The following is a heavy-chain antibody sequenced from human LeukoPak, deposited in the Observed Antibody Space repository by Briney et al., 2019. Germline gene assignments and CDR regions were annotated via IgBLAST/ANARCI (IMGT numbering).Heavy chain of an antibody. Sequence: PSETLSLTCTVSGGSISSYYWGWIRQPPGKGLEWIGSIYYSGSTYYNPSLKSRVTISVDTSKNQFSLKLSSVTAADTAVYYCARLSSGDTSFYYYYYYMDVWGKGTTVTISS. CDR3: ARLSSGDTSFYYYYYYMDV. V-gene: IGHV4-39*01. D-gene: IGHD1-26*01. CDR2: IYYSGST. CDR1: GGSISSYY. J-gene: IGHJ6*03.